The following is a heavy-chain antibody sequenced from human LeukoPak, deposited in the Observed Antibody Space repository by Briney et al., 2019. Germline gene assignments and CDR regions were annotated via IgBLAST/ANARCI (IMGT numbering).Heavy chain of an antibody. Sequence: SETLSLTCTVSGYSISSGYYWGWIRQPPGKGLEWIGSIYHSGSTYYNPSLKSRVTISVDTSKNQFSLKLNSLTAADTAVYYCARKTPAGLDYWGPGTLVTVSS. V-gene: IGHV4-38-2*02. CDR2: IYHSGST. CDR1: GYSISSGYY. D-gene: IGHD6-19*01. CDR3: ARKTPAGLDY. J-gene: IGHJ4*02.